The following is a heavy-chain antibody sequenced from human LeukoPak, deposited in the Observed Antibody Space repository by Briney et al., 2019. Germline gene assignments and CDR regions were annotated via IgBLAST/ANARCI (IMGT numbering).Heavy chain of an antibody. CDR1: GFSFDDYA. V-gene: IGHV3-9*01. CDR3: AKDGRVRSRYYWGYLDY. J-gene: IGHJ4*02. Sequence: GRSLRLSCAASGFSFDDYAMHWVRQVPGKGLEWVSGIAWNSGTIDYADSVKGRFTISRDNAKNSLYLQLNSLRAEDAALYYCAKDGRVRSRYYWGYLDYWGQGTLVTVSS. D-gene: IGHD2-8*01. CDR2: IAWNSGTI.